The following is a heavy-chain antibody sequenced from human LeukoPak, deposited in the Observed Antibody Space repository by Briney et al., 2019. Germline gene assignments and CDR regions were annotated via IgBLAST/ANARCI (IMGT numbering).Heavy chain of an antibody. V-gene: IGHV1-2*06. D-gene: IGHD3-9*01. CDR2: INPNSGGT. CDR3: ARGEANGLRYFDWLLD. CDR1: GYTFTGYY. J-gene: IGHJ4*02. Sequence: GASVKVSCKAPGYTFTGYYMHWVRQAPGQGLEWMGRINPNSGGTNYAQKFQGRVTMTRDTSISTAYMELSRLRSDDTAVYYCARGEANGLRYFDWLLDWGQGTLVTVSS.